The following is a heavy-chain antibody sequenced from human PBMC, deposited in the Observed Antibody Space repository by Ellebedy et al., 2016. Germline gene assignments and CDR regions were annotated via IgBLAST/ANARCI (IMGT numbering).Heavy chain of an antibody. Sequence: SETLSLXXTVSGDSISSSNYYWGWIRQPPGKGLEWIATFYYSESDNTYYNPSLKSRVTISVDTSKNQFSLKLSSMTAADTAVYYCARGGDMLTGYSYVYWYFDVWGRGTLVTVSS. CDR3: ARGGDMLTGYSYVYWYFDV. CDR1: GDSISSSNYY. CDR2: FYYSESDNT. J-gene: IGHJ2*01. D-gene: IGHD3-9*01. V-gene: IGHV4-39*07.